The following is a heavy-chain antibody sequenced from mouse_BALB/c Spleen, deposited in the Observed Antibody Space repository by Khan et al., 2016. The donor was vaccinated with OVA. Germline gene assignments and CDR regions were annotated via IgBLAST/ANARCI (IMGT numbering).Heavy chain of an antibody. Sequence: EVELVESGGDIVKPGGSLKLSCAASGFTFSTYGMSWVRQTPDKRLEWVATVSTGGHYTYYTDTVKGRFTISRDNAKNTLYLQMSSLGSEETAIFYCARLAYYYDSEGFAYWGQGTLVTVSA. CDR2: VSTGGHYT. CDR1: GFTFSTYG. CDR3: ARLAYYYDSEGFAY. V-gene: IGHV5-6*01. J-gene: IGHJ3*01. D-gene: IGHD1-1*01.